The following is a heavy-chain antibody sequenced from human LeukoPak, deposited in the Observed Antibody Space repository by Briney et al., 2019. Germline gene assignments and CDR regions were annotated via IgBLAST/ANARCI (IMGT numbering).Heavy chain of an antibody. V-gene: IGHV3-23*01. CDR2: ISGSGDAT. D-gene: IGHD6-6*01. J-gene: IGHJ5*02. CDR1: GFTFTSYG. Sequence: SGGSLRLSCVASGFTFTSYGMSWVRQAPGERLEWVSGISGSGDATYYADSVKGRFTISRDNSKNTLYLQMNSLRAEETAVYYCAKLRGLSSSSENNWFDPWGQGTLVTVSS. CDR3: AKLRGLSSSSENNWFDP.